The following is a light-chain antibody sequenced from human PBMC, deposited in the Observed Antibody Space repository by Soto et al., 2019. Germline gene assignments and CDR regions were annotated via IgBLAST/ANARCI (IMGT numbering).Light chain of an antibody. CDR2: AAS. CDR3: QQYETSLI. CDR1: QNIKNNF. V-gene: IGKV3-20*01. Sequence: IALTQSPGTLSLTPGEGATLSCRASQNIKNNFLAWYQQRPGQAPRLLIHAASIRATGTPDRFTGSASGTDFTLIISRLEPEDFAVYYCQQYETSLIFGGGTRVEIK. J-gene: IGKJ4*01.